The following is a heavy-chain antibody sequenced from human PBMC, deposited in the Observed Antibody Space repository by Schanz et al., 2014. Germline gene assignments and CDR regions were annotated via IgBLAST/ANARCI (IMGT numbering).Heavy chain of an antibody. V-gene: IGHV3-23*04. CDR2: LSASGGHT. CDR1: GFTFSDYY. CDR3: AKHVRSLTGNDY. J-gene: IGHJ4*02. D-gene: IGHD3-9*01. Sequence: VQLVESGGGLVKPGGSLRLSCAASGFTFSDYYMSWIRQAPGKGLEWVSGLSASGGHTYYADSVKGRFIISRDNSKNTLYLQVNSLRAEDTAVYYCAKHVRSLTGNDYWGQGTLVTVSS.